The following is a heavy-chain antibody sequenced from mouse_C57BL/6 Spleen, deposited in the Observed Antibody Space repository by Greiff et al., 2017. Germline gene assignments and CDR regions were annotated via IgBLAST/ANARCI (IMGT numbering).Heavy chain of an antibody. Sequence: EVQLQQSGPELVKPGASVKISCKASCYSFTGYYMNWVKQSPEKSLEWIGEINPSTGGTTYNQKFKAKATLTVDKSSSTAYMQLKSLTSEDSAVYYCAREGDQRYYFDYWGQGTTLTVSS. J-gene: IGHJ2*01. CDR3: AREGDQRYYFDY. CDR2: INPSTGGT. V-gene: IGHV1-42*01. CDR1: CYSFTGYY.